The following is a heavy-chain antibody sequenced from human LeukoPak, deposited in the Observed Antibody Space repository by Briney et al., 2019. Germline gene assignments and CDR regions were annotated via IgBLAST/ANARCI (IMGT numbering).Heavy chain of an antibody. CDR1: GYTFTSYG. D-gene: IGHD3-10*01. J-gene: IGHJ4*02. CDR2: ISAYNGDT. Sequence: ASVKVSCKASGYTFTSYGISWVRQAPGQGLEWMGWISAYNGDTNYAQKPQGRVTMTTDTSTSAAYMELRSLRSDDTAVYYCAVYYYGSGSYFQPDYWGQGTLVTVSS. CDR3: AVYYYGSGSYFQPDY. V-gene: IGHV1-18*01.